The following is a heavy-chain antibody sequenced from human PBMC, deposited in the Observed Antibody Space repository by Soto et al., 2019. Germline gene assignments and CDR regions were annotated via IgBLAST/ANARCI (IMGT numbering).Heavy chain of an antibody. V-gene: IGHV6-1*01. D-gene: IGHD2-15*01. CDR3: AKEKTWGGDCIGASCYAYDI. Sequence: SQTLSLTCAISGDSVSSNSAAWNWIRQSPSGGLEWLGRTYYRSKWSYDYAVSVQSRININPDTSKNQFSLQLSAVTPEDTAMYYCAKEKTWGGDCIGASCYAYDIWGQGTMVTVSS. CDR2: TYYRSKWSY. CDR1: GDSVSSNSAA. J-gene: IGHJ3*02.